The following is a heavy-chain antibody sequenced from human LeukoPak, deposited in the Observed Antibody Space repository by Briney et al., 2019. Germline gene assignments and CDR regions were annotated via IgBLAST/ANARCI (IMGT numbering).Heavy chain of an antibody. Sequence: ASVKVSCKASGYTFTSYAMHWVRQAPGQRLEWMGWINAGNGNTKYSQKFQGRVTITRDTSASTAYMELSSLRSEDTAVYYCARDECGSTSCYRRLSAFDIWGQGTMVTVSS. CDR2: INAGNGNT. J-gene: IGHJ3*02. V-gene: IGHV1-3*01. D-gene: IGHD2-2*02. CDR3: ARDECGSTSCYRRLSAFDI. CDR1: GYTFTSYA.